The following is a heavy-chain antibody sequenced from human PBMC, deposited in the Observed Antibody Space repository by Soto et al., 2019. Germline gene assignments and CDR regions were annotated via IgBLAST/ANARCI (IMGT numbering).Heavy chain of an antibody. CDR1: GGTFSSYA. Sequence: QVQLVQSGAEVKKPGSSVKVSCKASGGTFSSYAISWVRQAPGQGLEWMGGIIPIFGTANYAQKFQGRVTIAADDWTSTAYMELSSLSSEDTAVYYCARPDMGLMVYASLRYWGQGTLVTVSS. CDR2: IIPIFGTA. J-gene: IGHJ4*02. D-gene: IGHD2-8*01. V-gene: IGHV1-69*01. CDR3: ARPDMGLMVYASLRY.